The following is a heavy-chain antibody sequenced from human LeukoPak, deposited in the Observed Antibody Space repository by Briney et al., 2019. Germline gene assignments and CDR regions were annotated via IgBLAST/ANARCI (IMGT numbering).Heavy chain of an antibody. CDR2: ISAYNGDT. J-gene: IGHJ4*02. CDR1: GYTFTTYG. Sequence: ASVKVSCKTSGYTFTTYGVTWVRQAPRQGLEWMGWISAYNGDTHYAQKFQDRFTKTTDIPTNTATMELRGLRSDDTAVYYCARDHSSSCQLLDFWGQGTLVTISS. D-gene: IGHD6-13*01. CDR3: ARDHSSSCQLLDF. V-gene: IGHV1-18*01.